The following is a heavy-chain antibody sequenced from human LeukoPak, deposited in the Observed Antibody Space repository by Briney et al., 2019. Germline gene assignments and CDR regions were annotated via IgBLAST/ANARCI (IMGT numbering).Heavy chain of an antibody. CDR1: GGSVSSGSYY. J-gene: IGHJ5*02. D-gene: IGHD3-22*01. V-gene: IGHV4-61*01. CDR2: IYYSGST. CDR3: ASPRSYYESSGYYIS. Sequence: PSETLSLTCTVSGGSVSSGSYYWSWIRQPPGKGLEWIGYIYYSGSTNYNPSLKSRVTISVDTSKNQFSLKLSSVTAADTAVYYCASPRSYYESSGYYISWGQGTLVTVSS.